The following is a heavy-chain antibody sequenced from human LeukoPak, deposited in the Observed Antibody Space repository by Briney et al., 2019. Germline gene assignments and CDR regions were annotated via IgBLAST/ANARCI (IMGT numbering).Heavy chain of an antibody. V-gene: IGHV3-23*01. CDR3: AKDGSPEYYYDSSGYPYYFDY. CDR1: GFTFSSYA. CDR2: ISGSGGST. J-gene: IGHJ4*02. Sequence: GGSLRLSCAASGFTFSSYAMSWVRQAPGKGLEWVSAISGSGGSTYCADSVKGRFTISRDNSKNTLYLQMNSLRAEDTAAYYCAKDGSPEYYYDSSGYPYYFDYWGQGTLVTVSS. D-gene: IGHD3-22*01.